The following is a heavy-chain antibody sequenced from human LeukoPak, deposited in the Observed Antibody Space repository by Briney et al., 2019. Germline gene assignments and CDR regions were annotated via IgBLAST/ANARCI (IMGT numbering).Heavy chain of an antibody. V-gene: IGHV4-59*01. D-gene: IGHD4-17*01. J-gene: IGHJ3*01. CDR3: ARIFGDYIDDDFDV. Sequence: PSETLSLTCNVSGGSILSYQWTWIRQPPGKGLEWIGYIYYTGNTKYNPSLKSRVTISIDTSKNQFSLKLTSVPAADTAVYYCARIFGDYIDDDFDVWGQGTMVTVSS. CDR1: GGSILSYQ. CDR2: IYYTGNT.